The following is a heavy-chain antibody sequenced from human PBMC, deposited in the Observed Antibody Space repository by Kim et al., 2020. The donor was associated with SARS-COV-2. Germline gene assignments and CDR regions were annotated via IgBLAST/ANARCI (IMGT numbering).Heavy chain of an antibody. D-gene: IGHD3-10*01. Sequence: GYVDSVRGRFTISRDNGANSLYLQMDSLRPEDTALYYCAKGGGSGTYSGDYWGRGTLVTVSS. CDR3: AKGGGSGTYSGDY. V-gene: IGHV3-9*01. J-gene: IGHJ4*02.